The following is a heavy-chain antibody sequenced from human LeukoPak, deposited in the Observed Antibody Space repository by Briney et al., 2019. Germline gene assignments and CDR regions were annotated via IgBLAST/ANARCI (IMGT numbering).Heavy chain of an antibody. Sequence: PGGSLRLSCAASGFTFSSYAMSWVRQAPGKGPEWVSAISGSGGSTYYADSVKGRFTISRDNSKNTLYLQMNSLRAEDTAVYYCAKTRGGWYYFDYWGQGTLVTVSS. J-gene: IGHJ4*02. V-gene: IGHV3-23*01. CDR2: ISGSGGST. CDR1: GFTFSSYA. CDR3: AKTRGGWYYFDY. D-gene: IGHD6-19*01.